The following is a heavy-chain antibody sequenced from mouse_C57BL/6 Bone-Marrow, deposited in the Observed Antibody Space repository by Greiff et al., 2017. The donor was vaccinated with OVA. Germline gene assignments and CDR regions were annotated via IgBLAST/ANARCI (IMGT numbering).Heavy chain of an antibody. Sequence: QVQLQQLGAELVKPGASVKLSCKASGYTFTSYWMHWVKQRPGQGLEWIGMIHPNSGSTNYNEKFKSKATLTVDKSSSTAYMQLSSLTSEDSAVYYCARRGGTSAMDYWGQGTSVTVSS. D-gene: IGHD1-1*02. CDR2: IHPNSGST. CDR1: GYTFTSYW. V-gene: IGHV1-64*01. J-gene: IGHJ4*01. CDR3: ARRGGTSAMDY.